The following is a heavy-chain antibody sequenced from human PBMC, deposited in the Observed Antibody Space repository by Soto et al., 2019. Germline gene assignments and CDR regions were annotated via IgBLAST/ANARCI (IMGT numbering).Heavy chain of an antibody. Sequence: EVQLLESGGGLVQPGGSLRLSCAASGFTLTNYDMSWVRQAPGKGLEWVSGTSGSGSTTYYADSVRGRFTISRDNSKNTLYLQMNSLSAEDTAVYYCARVLYTSVSNVFDPWGPGTLVTVSS. J-gene: IGHJ5*02. CDR3: ARVLYTSVSNVFDP. V-gene: IGHV3-23*01. CDR2: TSGSGSTT. CDR1: GFTLTNYD. D-gene: IGHD2-2*02.